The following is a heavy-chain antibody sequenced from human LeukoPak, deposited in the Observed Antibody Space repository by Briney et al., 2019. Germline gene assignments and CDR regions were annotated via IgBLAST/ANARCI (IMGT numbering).Heavy chain of an antibody. V-gene: IGHV1-8*03. Sequence: ASVKVSCKASGYTFTSYDINWVRQATGQGLEWMGWMNPNSGNTGYAQKFQGRVTITRNTSISTAYMELSSLRSEDTAVYYCARDMITPVSAFDIWGQGTMVTVSS. CDR3: ARDMITPVSAFDI. CDR2: MNPNSGNT. CDR1: GYTFTSYD. J-gene: IGHJ3*02. D-gene: IGHD3-16*01.